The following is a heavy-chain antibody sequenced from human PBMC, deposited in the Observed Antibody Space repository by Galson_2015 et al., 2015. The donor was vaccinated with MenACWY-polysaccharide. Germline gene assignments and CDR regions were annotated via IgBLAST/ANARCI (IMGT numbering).Heavy chain of an antibody. J-gene: IGHJ4*02. CDR2: IKHDGSET. Sequence: SLRLSCAASGFVFNNYWMSWIRQSPGKGLERVANIKHDGSETYYLDSVKGRFVVSRDNARNSLYLQMSSLRAEDTAVYYCVRDWWCGRAACYYFDFWDQGTLVTVSS. D-gene: IGHD2-8*02. V-gene: IGHV3-7*01. CDR1: GFVFNNYW. CDR3: VRDWWCGRAACYYFDF.